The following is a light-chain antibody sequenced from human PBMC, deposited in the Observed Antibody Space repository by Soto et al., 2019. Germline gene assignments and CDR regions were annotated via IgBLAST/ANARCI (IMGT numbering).Light chain of an antibody. CDR3: ADCGDSLNAL. V-gene: IGLV1-44*01. J-gene: IGLJ1*01. Sequence: QSVLTQPASASGTPGQRITISCSGSSSNIGDNPVNWYQQLPGAAPKLLIYINDQRPSGVPERFSGSKSGSSASLALSGLHPEDEADYCSADCGDSLNALFGTGTKVIV. CDR1: SSNIGDNP. CDR2: IND.